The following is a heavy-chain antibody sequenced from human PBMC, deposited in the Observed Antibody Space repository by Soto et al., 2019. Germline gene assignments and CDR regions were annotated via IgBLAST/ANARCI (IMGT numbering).Heavy chain of an antibody. D-gene: IGHD5-18*01. J-gene: IGHJ4*02. CDR2: IIPIFGTA. CDR3: AREGNTAMGTDY. V-gene: IGHV1-69*13. CDR1: GCTFSTYG. Sequence: SVKVSCKASGCTFSTYGISWVRQAPGQGLEWMGGIIPIFGTANYAQKFQGRVTITADESTSTAYMELSSLRSEDTAVYYCAREGNTAMGTDYWGQGTLVTVSS.